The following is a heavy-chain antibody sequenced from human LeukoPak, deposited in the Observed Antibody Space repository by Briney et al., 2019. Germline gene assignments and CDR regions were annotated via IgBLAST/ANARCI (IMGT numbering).Heavy chain of an antibody. CDR1: GFTFSNYA. CDR3: AKWGDYDVLTGYYVSDY. CDR2: ITGSGGNT. Sequence: GASLRLSCAASGFTFSNYAMSWVRQAPGKGLEWVSAITGSGGNTYYADSVKGRFTVSRDNSKNTVFLQMNSLRAEDTAVYYCAKWGDYDVLTGYYVSDYWGQGTLVTVSS. V-gene: IGHV3-23*01. J-gene: IGHJ4*02. D-gene: IGHD3-9*01.